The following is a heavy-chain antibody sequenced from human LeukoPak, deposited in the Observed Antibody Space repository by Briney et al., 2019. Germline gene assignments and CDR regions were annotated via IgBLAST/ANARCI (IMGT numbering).Heavy chain of an antibody. Sequence: GGSLRLSCAASGFTFSTDAMSWVRQAPGKGLEWVSVITGGGVYSYYADSVQGRFTISRDNSRNTLYLQMSSLRAEDTAVYYCARGTGTPGWFDPWGQGTLVTVSS. D-gene: IGHD2-8*02. V-gene: IGHV3-23*01. J-gene: IGHJ5*02. CDR2: ITGGGVYS. CDR3: ARGTGTPGWFDP. CDR1: GFTFSTDA.